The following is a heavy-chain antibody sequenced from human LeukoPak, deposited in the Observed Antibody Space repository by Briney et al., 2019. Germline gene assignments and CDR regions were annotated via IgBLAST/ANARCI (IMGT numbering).Heavy chain of an antibody. Sequence: SGGSLRLSCAASGFTFSSYEMNWVRQAPGKGLEWVSAISGSGGSTYYADSVKGRFTISRDNSKNTLYLQMNSLRAEDTAVYYCAKLRSRYYNYFDYWGREPWSPSPQ. CDR2: ISGSGGST. D-gene: IGHD6-13*01. CDR3: AKLRSRYYNYFDY. V-gene: IGHV3-23*01. CDR1: GFTFSSYE. J-gene: IGHJ4*02.